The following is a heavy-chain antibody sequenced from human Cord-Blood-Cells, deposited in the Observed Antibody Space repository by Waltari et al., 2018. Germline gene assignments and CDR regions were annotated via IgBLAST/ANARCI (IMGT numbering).Heavy chain of an antibody. J-gene: IGHJ3*02. CDR3: ASLAAPDAFDI. CDR1: GFTFSSHW. Sequence: EVQLVESGGGLVQPGGSLRLSCAASGFTFSSHWMSWVRQAPGKGLEWVANIKQDGSEKYYVDSVKGRFTISRDNAKNSLYLQMNSLRAEDTAVYYCASLAAPDAFDIWGQGTMVTVSS. CDR2: IKQDGSEK. D-gene: IGHD6-6*01. V-gene: IGHV3-7*01.